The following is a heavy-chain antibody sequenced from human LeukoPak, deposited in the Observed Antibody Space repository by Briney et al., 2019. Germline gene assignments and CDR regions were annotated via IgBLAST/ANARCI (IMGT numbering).Heavy chain of an antibody. CDR3: ARSPAGICSGGSCLDN. J-gene: IGHJ4*02. D-gene: IGHD2-15*01. CDR2: MYYSGST. Sequence: SETLSLTCTVSGGSATSGSYYWSWIRQPPGKGLEWIGYMYYSGSTNYNPSLKSRVTISIDTSRIQFSLKLSSVTAADTAVYYCARSPAGICSGGSCLDNWGQGILVTVSP. CDR1: GGSATSGSYY. V-gene: IGHV4-61*01.